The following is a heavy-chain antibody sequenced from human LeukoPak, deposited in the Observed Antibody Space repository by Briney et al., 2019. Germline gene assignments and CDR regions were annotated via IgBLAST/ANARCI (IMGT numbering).Heavy chain of an antibody. CDR1: GGSISSGGYS. D-gene: IGHD5-12*01. V-gene: IGHV4-30-2*01. Sequence: SETLSLTCTVSGGSISSGGYSWSWIRQPPGKGLEWIGYIYHSGSTYYNPSLKSRVTIPVDRSKNQFSLKLSSVTAADTAVYYCARVNIVATVDYWGQGTLVTVSS. CDR3: ARVNIVATVDY. CDR2: IYHSGST. J-gene: IGHJ4*02.